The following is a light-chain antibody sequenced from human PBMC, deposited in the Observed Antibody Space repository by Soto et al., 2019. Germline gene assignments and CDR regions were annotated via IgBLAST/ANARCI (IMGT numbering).Light chain of an antibody. CDR2: DAS. J-gene: IGKJ4*01. CDR3: QQRSNWPPLT. Sequence: EIVLTQSPATLSLSPGERATLSCRASQSVSSYLAWYQQKPGQAPRLLIYDASNRATGIPARFSGSGSGTDFTLTIRSLAPEDFAVYYCQQRSNWPPLTFGGGTKVEMK. V-gene: IGKV3-11*01. CDR1: QSVSSY.